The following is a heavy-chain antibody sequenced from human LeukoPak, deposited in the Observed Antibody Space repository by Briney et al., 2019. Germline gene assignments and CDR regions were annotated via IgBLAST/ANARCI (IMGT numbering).Heavy chain of an antibody. Sequence: GGSLRLSCAASGFTFSSYAMSWVRQAPGKGLEWVSAISGSGGSTYYADSVKGRFTISRDNSKNTLYLQMNSLRAEDTAVYYCAKEEGPDTGIGGRVNFDYWGQGTLVTVSS. J-gene: IGHJ4*02. V-gene: IGHV3-23*01. CDR1: GFTFSSYA. CDR2: ISGSGGST. D-gene: IGHD6-13*01. CDR3: AKEEGPDTGIGGRVNFDY.